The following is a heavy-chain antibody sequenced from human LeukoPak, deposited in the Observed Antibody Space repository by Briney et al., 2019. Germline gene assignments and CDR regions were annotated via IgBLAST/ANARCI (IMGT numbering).Heavy chain of an antibody. D-gene: IGHD3-16*01. J-gene: IGHJ2*01. CDR2: INPNSGGT. CDR3: SRDRGYYDDVWGSLDWYFDL. CDR1: GYTFTVYY. V-gene: IGHV1-2*02. Sequence: ASVTVSCKASGYTFTVYYMHWVRQAPGQGHEWMGWINPNSGGTNYEQKFQGRGNITRATSNSTAYMELSRRSSGATDVYYCSRDRGYYDDVWGSLDWYFDLWGRGTLVTVSS.